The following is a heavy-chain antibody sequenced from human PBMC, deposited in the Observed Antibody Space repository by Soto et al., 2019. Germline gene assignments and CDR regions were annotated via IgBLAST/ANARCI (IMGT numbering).Heavy chain of an antibody. CDR3: TTSMGTNSPSVFDY. CDR1: AYSFTTYW. Sequence: RWESLKISCKGSAYSFTTYWIGWVRQMPGKGLEWMGIIYPGDSDTRYSPSFQGQVTISADKSISTAYLQWSSLKASDTAMYYCTTSMGTNSPSVFDYWGQGTLVTVSS. V-gene: IGHV5-51*01. CDR2: IYPGDSDT. J-gene: IGHJ4*02. D-gene: IGHD1-7*01.